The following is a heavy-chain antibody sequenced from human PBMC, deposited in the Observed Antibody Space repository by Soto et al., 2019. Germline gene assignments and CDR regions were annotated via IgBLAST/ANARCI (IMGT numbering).Heavy chain of an antibody. D-gene: IGHD3-22*01. CDR3: AKPGYYDASGYYYYLDS. CDR2: ISGNGGST. J-gene: IGHJ4*02. CDR1: GFSFRTFD. Sequence: GGSLRLSCAASGFSFRTFDMSWVRQAPDKGLEWISAISGNGGSTYFADSVKGRFTISRDNFKNILYLQMDSLRADDAAVYFCAKPGYYDASGYYYYLDSWGQGTQVTVSS. V-gene: IGHV3-23*01.